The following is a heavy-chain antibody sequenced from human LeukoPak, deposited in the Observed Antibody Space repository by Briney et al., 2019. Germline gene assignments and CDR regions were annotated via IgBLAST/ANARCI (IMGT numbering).Heavy chain of an antibody. CDR3: ARGRIDCTNGVCYRYSGFDY. CDR1: GFTFSSYT. V-gene: IGHV3-30-3*01. D-gene: IGHD2-8*01. Sequence: GGSLRLSCAASGFTFSSYTIHWVRQPPGKGLEWVAVISFDGSNKYYADSVKGRFTISRDNSKNTLYLQMNSLRAEDTAVYYCARGRIDCTNGVCYRYSGFDYWGQGTLVTVSS. J-gene: IGHJ4*02. CDR2: ISFDGSNK.